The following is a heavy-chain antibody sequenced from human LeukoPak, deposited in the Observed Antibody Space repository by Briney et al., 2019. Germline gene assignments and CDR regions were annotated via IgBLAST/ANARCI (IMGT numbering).Heavy chain of an antibody. V-gene: IGHV3-30-3*01. D-gene: IGHD1-26*01. CDR3: ARDRVGATDYFDY. Sequence: PGRSLRLSCAAYGFIFSDYAMHWVRQAPGKGLEWVAVISYDGSNKYYADSVKGRFTISRDNSKNTLYLQMNSLRAEDTAVYYCARDRVGATDYFDYWGQGILVTVSS. J-gene: IGHJ4*02. CDR2: ISYDGSNK. CDR1: GFIFSDYA.